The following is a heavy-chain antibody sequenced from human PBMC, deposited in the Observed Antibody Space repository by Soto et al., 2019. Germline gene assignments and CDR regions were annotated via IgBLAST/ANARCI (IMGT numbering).Heavy chain of an antibody. J-gene: IGHJ4*02. V-gene: IGHV1-2*02. CDR1: GYSFTDHY. D-gene: IGHD1-1*01. Sequence: QVQLVQSGAEVRKPGASVKVSCKASGYSFTDHYIQWVRQAPGQGPEWMGWINPKSGGTSYAQKFQGRVTMNRDTSISTIYMELRRLRSDDTAVYYCAGNWKDGDDYFDFCGQGTLVTVSS. CDR3: AGNWKDGDDYFDF. CDR2: INPKSGGT.